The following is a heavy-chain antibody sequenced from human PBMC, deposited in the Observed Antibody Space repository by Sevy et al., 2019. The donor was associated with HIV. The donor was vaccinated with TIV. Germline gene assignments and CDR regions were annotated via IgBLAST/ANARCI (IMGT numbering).Heavy chain of an antibody. CDR2: IDYIGTT. V-gene: IGHV4-39*01. CDR1: SGYMSSSSYY. Sequence: SETLSLTCTVSSGYMSSSSYYWGWIRQSPGKGLEWIASIDYIGTTYYDLALKSRVTITGDRSKNEVSLNLRFVTAADAAVYYCARYLRGDHAGGFDFWGQGTPVTVSS. D-gene: IGHD4-17*01. J-gene: IGHJ5*01. CDR3: ARYLRGDHAGGFDF.